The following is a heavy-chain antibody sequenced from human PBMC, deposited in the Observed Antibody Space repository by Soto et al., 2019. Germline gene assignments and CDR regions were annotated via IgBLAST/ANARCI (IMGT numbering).Heavy chain of an antibody. CDR1: GGSISSYY. CDR3: ARATIVLVPAAMVSHWFDP. D-gene: IGHD2-2*01. CDR2: IYYSGST. V-gene: IGHV4-59*08. Sequence: SETLSLTCAVSGGSISSYYWSWIRQPPGKGLEWIGYIYYSGSTYYNPSLKSRVTISVDTSKNQFSLKLSSVTAADTAVYYCARATIVLVPAAMVSHWFDPWGQGTLVTVSS. J-gene: IGHJ5*02.